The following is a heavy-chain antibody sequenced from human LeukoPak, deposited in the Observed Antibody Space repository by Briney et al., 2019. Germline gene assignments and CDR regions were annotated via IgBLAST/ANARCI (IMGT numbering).Heavy chain of an antibody. CDR3: ARTRRAYCGGDCYSYYYYYMDV. Sequence: SETLSLTCAVYGGSFSGYYWSWIRQPPGKGLEWIGEINHSGSTNYNPSLKSRVTISVDTSKNQFSLKLSSVTAADTAVYYCARTRRAYCGGDCYSYYYYYMDVWGKGTTVTVSS. J-gene: IGHJ6*03. D-gene: IGHD2-21*01. CDR2: INHSGST. CDR1: GGSFSGYY. V-gene: IGHV4-34*01.